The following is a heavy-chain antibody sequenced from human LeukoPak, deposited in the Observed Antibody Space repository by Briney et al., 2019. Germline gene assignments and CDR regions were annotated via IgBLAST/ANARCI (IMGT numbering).Heavy chain of an antibody. CDR2: IIPIFGTA. Sequence: SVKVSCKASGGTFSSYAISWVRQAPGQGLEWTGGIIPIFGTANYAQKFQGRVTITADESTSTAYMELSSLRSEDTAVYYCARVGDYGDYFDYWGQGTLVTVSS. J-gene: IGHJ4*02. CDR1: GGTFSSYA. V-gene: IGHV1-69*01. CDR3: ARVGDYGDYFDY. D-gene: IGHD4-17*01.